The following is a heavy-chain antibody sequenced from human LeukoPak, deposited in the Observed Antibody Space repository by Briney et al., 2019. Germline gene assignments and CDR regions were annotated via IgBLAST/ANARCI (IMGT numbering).Heavy chain of an antibody. Sequence: ASVKVSCKGSGYIFTDYYLHWVRQAPGQGLEWMGWINPNTGATDFAQKFQGRVTMTRDTSISTAYMVLSSLRSDDTAVYYCARDRPIDYWGQGTLVTVSS. CDR3: ARDRPIDY. CDR2: INPNTGAT. CDR1: GYIFTDYY. V-gene: IGHV1-2*02. J-gene: IGHJ4*02.